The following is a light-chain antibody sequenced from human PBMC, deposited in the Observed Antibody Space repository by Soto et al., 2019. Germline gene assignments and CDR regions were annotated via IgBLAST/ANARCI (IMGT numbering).Light chain of an antibody. CDR2: DAS. CDR1: QSISGY. CDR3: QHYGSFNT. V-gene: IGKV3-11*01. J-gene: IGKJ4*01. Sequence: EIVLTQSPATLSLSPGERATLSCRASQSISGYLAWYQQKPGQAPRLLIYDASNRATGIPARFSGSGSETDFTLTISRLEPEDFAVYYCQHYGSFNTFAGGTKVDIK.